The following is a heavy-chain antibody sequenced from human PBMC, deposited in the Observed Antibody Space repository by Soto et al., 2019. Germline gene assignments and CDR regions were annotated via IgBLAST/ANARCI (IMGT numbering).Heavy chain of an antibody. J-gene: IGHJ5*02. CDR2: ISAYNGNT. Sequence: ASVKVSCKASGYAXTSYGISWVRQAPGQGLEWMGWISAYNGNTNYAQKLQGRVTMTTDTSTSTAYMELRSLRSDDTAVYYCARDSVNGYNWFDPWGQGTLVTVSS. V-gene: IGHV1-18*01. CDR3: ARDSVNGYNWFDP. CDR1: GYAXTSYG.